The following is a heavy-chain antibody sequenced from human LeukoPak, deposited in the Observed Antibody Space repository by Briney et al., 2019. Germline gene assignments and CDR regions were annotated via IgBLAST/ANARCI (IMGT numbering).Heavy chain of an antibody. D-gene: IGHD6-19*01. Sequence: RSGGSLRLSCAASGFIFGSCAMTWVRQAPGKGPEWVSAISGSGGSTYYADSVKGRFTISRDNSKNTLYLQMNSLRAEDTAVYYCAKDRPGSSGFLDYWGQGTLVTVSS. V-gene: IGHV3-23*01. CDR3: AKDRPGSSGFLDY. CDR1: GFIFGSCA. CDR2: ISGSGGST. J-gene: IGHJ4*02.